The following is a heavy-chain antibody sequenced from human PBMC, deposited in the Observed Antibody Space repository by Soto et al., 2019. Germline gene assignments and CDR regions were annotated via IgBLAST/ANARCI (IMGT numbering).Heavy chain of an antibody. CDR3: ARDLYEGTGWTFGS. D-gene: IGHD3-22*01. CDR2: IHYAGST. Sequence: SXTLSLARTLAGGSITHYYWSWIRQPPGKGLEWIGYIHYAGSTNCDPSLKSRVTISVDTSKNQFSLNLRSVTAAETGIYYCARDLYEGTGWTFGSWGRGLLVIVSS. CDR1: GGSITHYY. J-gene: IGHJ4*02. V-gene: IGHV4-59*01.